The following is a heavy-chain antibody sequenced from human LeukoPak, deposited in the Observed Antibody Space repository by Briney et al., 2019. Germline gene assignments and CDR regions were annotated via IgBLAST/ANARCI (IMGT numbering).Heavy chain of an antibody. Sequence: GGSLRLSCAASGFTFSAFGMHWVRQAPGKGLEWVTAISYDGSNKYYADSVKGRFTISRDNAKNSLYLQMNSLRAEDTAVYYCARENYWGQGTLVTVSS. CDR2: ISYDGSNK. J-gene: IGHJ4*02. CDR3: ARENY. V-gene: IGHV3-30*12. CDR1: GFTFSAFG.